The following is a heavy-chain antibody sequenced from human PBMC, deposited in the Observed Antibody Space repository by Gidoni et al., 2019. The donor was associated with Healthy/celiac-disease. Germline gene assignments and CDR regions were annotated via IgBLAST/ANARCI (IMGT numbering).Heavy chain of an antibody. Sequence: QVQLVESGGDLIKPGGSLRLSCAASGFNFKTYDMHWIRQAPGKGLEWISYISNSGGTIYYADSVKGRFTISRDNTKNSLFLQMNSLRADDTAVYYCARVGTIIISTFDIWGQGTMVTVSS. CDR3: ARVGTIIISTFDI. V-gene: IGHV3-11*01. D-gene: IGHD3-22*01. J-gene: IGHJ3*02. CDR2: ISNSGGTI. CDR1: GFNFKTYD.